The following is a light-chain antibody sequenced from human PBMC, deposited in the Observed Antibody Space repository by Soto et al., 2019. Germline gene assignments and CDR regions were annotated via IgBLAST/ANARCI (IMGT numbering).Light chain of an antibody. CDR1: SSSIGTNT. CDR3: AAWDDSLNGRV. V-gene: IGLV1-44*01. CDR2: NNN. Sequence: QSVLTQPPSASGTPGQRVTISCSGTSSSIGTNTVNWYQQLPGTAPTLLIYNNNQRPSGVPDRFSGSRSGTSASLAISGLQSEDEADYYCAAWDDSLNGRVFGGGTKLTVL. J-gene: IGLJ2*01.